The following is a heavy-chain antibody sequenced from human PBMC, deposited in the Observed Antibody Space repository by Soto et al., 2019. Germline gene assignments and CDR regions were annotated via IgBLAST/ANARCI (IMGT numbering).Heavy chain of an antibody. D-gene: IGHD6-6*01. CDR2: ISAYNGNT. Sequence: VASVKVSCKASGYTFTSYGISWVRQAPGQGLEWMGWISAYNGNTNYAQKLQGRVTMTTDTSTSTAYMELRSLRSDDTAVYYCARRMKTYSSSSDGPISYYYGMDVWGQGTTVTVSS. CDR1: GYTFTSYG. J-gene: IGHJ6*02. CDR3: ARRMKTYSSSSDGPISYYYGMDV. V-gene: IGHV1-18*01.